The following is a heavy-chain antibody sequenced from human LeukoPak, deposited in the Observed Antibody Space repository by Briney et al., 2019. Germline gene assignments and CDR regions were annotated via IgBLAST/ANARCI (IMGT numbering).Heavy chain of an antibody. D-gene: IGHD5-12*01. CDR3: AKGGYDYVEIGYFDY. V-gene: IGHV3-23*01. J-gene: IGHJ4*02. CDR2: IIGSSGST. CDR1: GFSFSNYA. Sequence: GGSLRLSCVASGFSFSNYAMSWVRQAPGKGLEWVSLIIGSSGSTFYADSVKGRFTISRDKSKNTLYRQMNSLRAEDTAVYYCAKGGYDYVEIGYFDYWGQGTLVTVSS.